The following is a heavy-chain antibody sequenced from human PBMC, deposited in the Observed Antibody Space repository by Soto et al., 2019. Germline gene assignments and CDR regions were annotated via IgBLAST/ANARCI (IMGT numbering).Heavy chain of an antibody. CDR2: IFYLGSS. D-gene: IGHD3-3*02. CDR3: ARHSLALRKNNWFDP. Sequence: PSETLSLTCTVSGDSIISSDFYWGWVRQPPGKCLEWIGSIFYLGSSYYNPSLKSRVTMSVDTSKNQFSLRLRSVTAADTALYFCARHSLALRKNNWFDPWGQGIMVTVSS. CDR1: GDSIISSDFY. V-gene: IGHV4-39*01. J-gene: IGHJ5*02.